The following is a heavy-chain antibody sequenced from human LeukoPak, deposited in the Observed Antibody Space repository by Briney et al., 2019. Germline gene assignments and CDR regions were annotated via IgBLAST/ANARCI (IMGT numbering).Heavy chain of an antibody. J-gene: IGHJ4*02. Sequence: PGGSLRLSCAASGFTFSNAWMSWVRQAPGKGLEWVGRIKSKTDGGTTDYAAPVKGRFTISRDDSKNTLYLQMNSLKTEDTAVYYCTTGITQFPRNSGGYYRDYWGQGTLVTVSS. CDR3: TTGITQFPRNSGGYYRDY. D-gene: IGHD1-26*01. CDR2: IKSKTDGGTT. V-gene: IGHV3-15*01. CDR1: GFTFSNAW.